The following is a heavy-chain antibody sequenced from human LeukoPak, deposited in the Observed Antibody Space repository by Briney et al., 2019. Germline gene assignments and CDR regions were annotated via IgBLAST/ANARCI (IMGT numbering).Heavy chain of an antibody. V-gene: IGHV4-34*01. CDR2: INHSGST. J-gene: IGHJ4*02. CDR1: GGSFSGYY. CDR3: ARMKGYSYGPYYFDY. D-gene: IGHD5-18*01. Sequence: PSETLSLTCAVYGGSFSGYYWSWIRQPPGKGLEWIGEINHSGSTYYNPSLKSRVTISVDRSKNQFSLKLSSVTAADTAVYYCARMKGYSYGPYYFDYWGQGTLVTVSS.